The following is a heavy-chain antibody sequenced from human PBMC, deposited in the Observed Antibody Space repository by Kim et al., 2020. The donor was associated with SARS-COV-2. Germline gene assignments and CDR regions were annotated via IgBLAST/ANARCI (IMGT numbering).Heavy chain of an antibody. D-gene: IGHD3-22*01. CDR3: ARGGEIVVVILDFDY. J-gene: IGHJ4*02. V-gene: IGHV3-30*01. Sequence: AYVTGRFTIPRGNTQNTLYLQMKSLEAEDTAVYYCARGGEIVVVILDFDYWGQGTLVTVSS.